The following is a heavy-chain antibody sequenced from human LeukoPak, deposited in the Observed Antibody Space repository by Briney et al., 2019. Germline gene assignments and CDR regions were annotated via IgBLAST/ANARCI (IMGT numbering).Heavy chain of an antibody. D-gene: IGHD3-22*01. CDR1: GFTFSSYG. Sequence: GGSLRLSCAASGFTFSSYGMTWVRQAPGKGLEWVSYISSSSSTIYYADSVKGRFTISRDNSKNTLYLQMNSLRAEDTAVYYCARDSGSGYYYSQFDYWGQGTLVTVSS. CDR2: ISSSSSTI. CDR3: ARDSGSGYYYSQFDY. V-gene: IGHV3-48*01. J-gene: IGHJ4*02.